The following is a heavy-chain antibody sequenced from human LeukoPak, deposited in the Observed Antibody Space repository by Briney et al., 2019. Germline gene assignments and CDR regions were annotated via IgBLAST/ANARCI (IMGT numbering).Heavy chain of an antibody. CDR1: RFTFSDYA. D-gene: IGHD4-11*01. J-gene: IGHJ4*02. CDR3: TRAPYSNYVNLDY. Sequence: GGSLRLSCSAPRFTFSDYAMSWVRQAPGKGREWVGFIRSKAFGGTTEYAASVKGRFTISRDDSKSIAYLQMNSLKTEDTGVYYCTRAPYSNYVNLDYWGQGTLVTVSS. CDR2: IRSKAFGGTT. V-gene: IGHV3-49*04.